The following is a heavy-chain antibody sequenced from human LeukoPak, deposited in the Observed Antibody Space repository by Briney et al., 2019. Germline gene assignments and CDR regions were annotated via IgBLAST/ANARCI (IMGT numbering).Heavy chain of an antibody. V-gene: IGHV3-23*01. D-gene: IGHD3-22*01. CDR2: VSDTGGRT. J-gene: IGHJ4*02. CDR1: GFTFSSYA. Sequence: GGSLRLSCAASGFTFSSYAMSWVRQAPGKGLEWVSAVSDTGGRTYYADSVKGRFTISRDNSKNTLYLQMNSLRAEDTAIYYCAKAREVLAYYYDGSGYYLDYWGQGTLVAVSS. CDR3: AKAREVLAYYYDGSGYYLDY.